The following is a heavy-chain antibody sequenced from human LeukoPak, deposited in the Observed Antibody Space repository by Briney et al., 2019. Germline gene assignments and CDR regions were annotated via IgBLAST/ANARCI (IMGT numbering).Heavy chain of an antibody. CDR2: ISSSGSTI. CDR3: AKVGTLKGSYLDY. CDR1: GFTFSDYY. J-gene: IGHJ4*02. V-gene: IGHV3-11*04. Sequence: GGSLRLSCTASGFTFSDYYMTWMCQAPGKGLKWVSYISSSGSTIYYADSVKGRFTISRDNAKNSLYLQMNSLRAEDTAVYYCAKVGTLKGSYLDYWGQGTLVTVSS. D-gene: IGHD3-10*01.